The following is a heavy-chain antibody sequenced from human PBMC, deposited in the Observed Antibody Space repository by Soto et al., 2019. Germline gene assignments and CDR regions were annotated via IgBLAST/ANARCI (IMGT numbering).Heavy chain of an antibody. Sequence: SLRLYCAASGFTFRSYGTQWDRQTPGKGMERVAVISYNGSNKYYADSVKGRFTISRDNSKNTLYLQMNSLRADDTAVNNNAEDGIRDALTGSDYWGQGTLVTVSS. J-gene: IGHJ4*02. V-gene: IGHV3-30*18. CDR1: GFTFRSYG. CDR3: AEDGIRDALTGSDY. D-gene: IGHD2-21*01. CDR2: ISYNGSNK.